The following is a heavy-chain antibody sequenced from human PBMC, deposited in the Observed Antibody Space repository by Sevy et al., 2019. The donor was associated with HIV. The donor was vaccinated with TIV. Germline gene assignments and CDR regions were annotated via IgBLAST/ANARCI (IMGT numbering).Heavy chain of an antibody. D-gene: IGHD6-13*01. V-gene: IGHV4-34*01. CDR3: ARGKAMAAAASTAYYYYGMDV. CDR1: GGSFSGYY. Sequence: SETLSLTCAVYGGSFSGYYWSWIRQPPGKGLEWIGEINHSGSTNYNPSLKSRVTISVDTSKNQFSLKLSSVTAADTAVYYCARGKAMAAAASTAYYYYGMDVWGQGTTVTVSS. J-gene: IGHJ6*02. CDR2: INHSGST.